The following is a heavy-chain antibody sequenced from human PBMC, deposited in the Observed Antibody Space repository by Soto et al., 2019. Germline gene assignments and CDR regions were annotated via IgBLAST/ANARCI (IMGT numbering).Heavy chain of an antibody. D-gene: IGHD6-13*01. Sequence: QVQLQQWGAGLLKPSETLSLTCGVYGESLSGYYWSWIRQSPGKGLEWIGEINHSGSINHISSLRSRITISVDTSKNQFSLRLSSVTAADAAVYYRARRRIAARSYYFDYWGQGNLVTVSS. J-gene: IGHJ4*02. CDR3: ARRRIAARSYYFDY. CDR2: INHSGSI. V-gene: IGHV4-34*01. CDR1: GESLSGYY.